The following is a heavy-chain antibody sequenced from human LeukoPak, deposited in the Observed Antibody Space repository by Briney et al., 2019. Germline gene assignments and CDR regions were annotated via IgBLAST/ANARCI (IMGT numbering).Heavy chain of an antibody. J-gene: IGHJ4*02. Sequence: GGSLRLSCAASGFTFDDYAMHWVRQGPGKGLEWVSGISWNSGSIGYADSVRGRFTISRDNAKNSLYLQMNSLRAEDTAVYYCAKGAGRGAWLIDFWGQGTLVTVSS. CDR2: ISWNSGSI. CDR3: AKGAGRGAWLIDF. CDR1: GFTFDDYA. V-gene: IGHV3-9*01. D-gene: IGHD3-10*01.